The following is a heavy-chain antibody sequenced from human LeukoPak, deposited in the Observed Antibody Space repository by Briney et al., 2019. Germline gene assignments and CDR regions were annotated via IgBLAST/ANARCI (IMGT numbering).Heavy chain of an antibody. D-gene: IGHD6-13*01. V-gene: IGHV4-59*01. CDR2: IYYSGST. J-gene: IGHJ4*02. CDR1: GGSISSYY. Sequence: PSETLSLTCTVSGGSISSYYWSWIRQPPGKGLEWIGYIYYSGSTNYNPSLKSRVTISVDTSKNQFSLKLGSVTAADTAVYYCARVYGYSSSWYFDYWGQGTLVTVSS. CDR3: ARVYGYSSSWYFDY.